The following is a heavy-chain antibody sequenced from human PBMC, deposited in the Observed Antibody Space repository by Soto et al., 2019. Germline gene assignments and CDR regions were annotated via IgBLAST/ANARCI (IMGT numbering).Heavy chain of an antibody. CDR1: GFTFSNYW. CDR2: IKQDGTEK. V-gene: IGHV3-7*01. J-gene: IGHJ4*02. Sequence: EVQLVESGGGLVQPGGSLRLSCAASGFTFSNYWMSWVRQAPGKGLEWVANIKQDGTEKNYVDSVRGRFTISRDNAKNSLDLQTNSRTAEDPAVYYCASVAIWGQGTLVTVSS. D-gene: IGHD5-12*01. CDR3: ASVAI.